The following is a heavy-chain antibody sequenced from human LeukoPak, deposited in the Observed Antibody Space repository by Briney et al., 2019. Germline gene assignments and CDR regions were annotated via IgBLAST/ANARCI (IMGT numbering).Heavy chain of an antibody. Sequence: PSETLSLTCAVSGGSFSGYYWYWIRQPPGKGLEWIGEINHGESTNYNPSLKSRATLSVDTSKNHFSLKLTSVTAADTAVYYCARGRTYYYDTSGYYPSNYYGMDVWGQGTTVIVSS. CDR2: INHGEST. J-gene: IGHJ6*02. D-gene: IGHD3-22*01. V-gene: IGHV4-34*01. CDR3: ARGRTYYYDTSGYYPSNYYGMDV. CDR1: GGSFSGYY.